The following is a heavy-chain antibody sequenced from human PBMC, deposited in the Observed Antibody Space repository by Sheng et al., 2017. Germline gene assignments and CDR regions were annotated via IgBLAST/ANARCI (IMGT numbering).Heavy chain of an antibody. CDR1: GGSISSGSYY. D-gene: IGHD3-16*01. CDR2: IYTSGST. V-gene: IGHV4-61*02. CDR3: ARDRRLGYFDY. Sequence: QVQLQESGPGLVKPSQTLSLTCTVSGGSISSGSYYWSWIRQPAGKGLEWIGRIYTSGSTNYNPSLKSRVTISVDTSKNQFSLKLSSVTAADTAVYYCARDRRLGYFDYWGQGTLVTVS. J-gene: IGHJ4*02.